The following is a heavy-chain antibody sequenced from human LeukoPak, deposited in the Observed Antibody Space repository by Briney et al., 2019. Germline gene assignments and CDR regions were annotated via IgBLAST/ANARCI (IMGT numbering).Heavy chain of an antibody. CDR1: GFTFSDYY. CDR2: ISSSGSTI. CDR3: ARVRSYGRTEYYFDY. D-gene: IGHD5-18*01. V-gene: IGHV3-11*04. Sequence: PGGSLRLSCAASGFTFSDYYMIWIRQAPGKGLEWVSYISSSGSTIYYADSVKGRFTISRDNAKNSLYLQMNSLRAEDTAVYYCARVRSYGRTEYYFDYWGQGTLVTVSS. J-gene: IGHJ4*02.